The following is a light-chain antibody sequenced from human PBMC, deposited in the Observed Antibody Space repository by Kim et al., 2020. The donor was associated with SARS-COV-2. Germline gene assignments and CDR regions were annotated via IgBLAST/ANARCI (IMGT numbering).Light chain of an antibody. V-gene: IGKV3-15*01. CDR1: HSLSSSH. CDR2: GAS. J-gene: IGKJ2*01. CDR3: QQYSHWPPYT. Sequence: IVLTQSPGTLSLSPGERATLSCRSSHSLSSSHLGWYQQKPGQAPRLLIYGASTRATDIPARFSGSGSGTEFTLIISSLQSEDFAVYYCQQYSHWPPYTFGQGTKLEI.